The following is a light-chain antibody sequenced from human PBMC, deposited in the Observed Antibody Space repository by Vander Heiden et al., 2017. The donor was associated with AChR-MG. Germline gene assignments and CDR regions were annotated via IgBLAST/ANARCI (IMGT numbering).Light chain of an antibody. Sequence: DIVMTQTPLSLPVTPGEPASISCRSSQSLLNSNNGKTYVDWYLQKPGQSPQLLIYTLSDRASGVPDRFSGSGSGTDFTLKISRVEAEDVGVYYCMQRIDFPFITFGQGTRLEIK. CDR1: QSLLNSNNGKTY. J-gene: IGKJ5*01. V-gene: IGKV2-40*01. CDR3: MQRIDFPFIT. CDR2: TLS.